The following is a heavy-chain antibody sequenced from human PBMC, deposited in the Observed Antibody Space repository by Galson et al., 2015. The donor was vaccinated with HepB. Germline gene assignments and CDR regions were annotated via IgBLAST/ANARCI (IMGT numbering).Heavy chain of an antibody. Sequence: SLRLSCAASGFTFSDYYMNWIRQAPGKGLEWLSYISSSGYTIYYADSVKGRFTISRDNSKNTLYLQMNSLRAEDTAVYYCAKSAPPFYYGSGSHDYWGQGTLVTVSS. CDR2: ISSSGYTI. J-gene: IGHJ4*02. CDR1: GFTFSDYY. V-gene: IGHV3-11*01. D-gene: IGHD3-10*01. CDR3: AKSAPPFYYGSGSHDY.